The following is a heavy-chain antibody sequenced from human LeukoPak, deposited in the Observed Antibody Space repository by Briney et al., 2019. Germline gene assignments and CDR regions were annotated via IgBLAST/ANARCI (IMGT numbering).Heavy chain of an antibody. Sequence: SETLSLTCSVSGDSISSYYWSWIRQPPGKGLEWIGEINHSGSTNYNPSLKSRVTISVDTSKNQFSLKLSSVTAADTAVYYCARRQPVTAMAYYFDYWGQGTLVTVSS. CDR3: ARRQPVTAMAYYFDY. CDR2: INHSGST. D-gene: IGHD5-18*01. J-gene: IGHJ4*02. CDR1: GDSISSYY. V-gene: IGHV4-34*01.